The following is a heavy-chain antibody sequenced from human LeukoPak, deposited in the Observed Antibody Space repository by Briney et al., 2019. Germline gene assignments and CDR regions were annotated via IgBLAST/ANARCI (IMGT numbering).Heavy chain of an antibody. Sequence: ESGPTLVNPTQTLTLTCTFSGFSLSTSGMCVSWIRQPPGKALEWLAPIDWDDDKYYSTSLKTRLTISKDTSKNQVVLTMTNMDPVDTATYYCARIWGYYDSSGYYYLSPFDYWGQGTLVTVSS. CDR1: GFSLSTSGMC. D-gene: IGHD3-22*01. CDR2: IDWDDDK. V-gene: IGHV2-70*01. J-gene: IGHJ4*02. CDR3: ARIWGYYDSSGYYYLSPFDY.